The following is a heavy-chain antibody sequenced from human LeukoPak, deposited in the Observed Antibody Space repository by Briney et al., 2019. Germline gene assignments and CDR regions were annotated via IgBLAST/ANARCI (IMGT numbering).Heavy chain of an antibody. Sequence: GGSLRLSCAASGFTFSSYAMSWVRQAPGKGLEWVSAISGSGSSTYYADSVKGRFTISRDNSKNTLYLQMNSLRAEDTAVYYCAKRALDYDSSGCYDYWGQGTLVTVSS. J-gene: IGHJ4*02. V-gene: IGHV3-23*01. CDR1: GFTFSSYA. CDR2: ISGSGSST. CDR3: AKRALDYDSSGCYDY. D-gene: IGHD3-22*01.